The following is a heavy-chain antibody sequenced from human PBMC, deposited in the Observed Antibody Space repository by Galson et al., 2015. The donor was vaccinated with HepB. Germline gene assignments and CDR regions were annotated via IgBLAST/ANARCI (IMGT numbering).Heavy chain of an antibody. CDR2: TYYRSKWFN. Sequence: CAISGDSVSSSSAAWNRIRQSPSRGLEWLGRTYYRSKWFNDYAVSVKSRITINPDASKNQFSLQLNSVTPDDTAVYYCARMSVAPQANWFDPWGQGALVTVSS. D-gene: IGHD4-23*01. J-gene: IGHJ5*02. CDR3: ARMSVAPQANWFDP. V-gene: IGHV6-1*01. CDR1: GDSVSSSSAA.